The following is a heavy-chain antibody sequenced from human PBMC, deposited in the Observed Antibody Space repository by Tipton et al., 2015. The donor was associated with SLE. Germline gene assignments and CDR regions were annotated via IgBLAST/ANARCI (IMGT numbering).Heavy chain of an antibody. Sequence: QSGAEVKKPGASVKVSCKASGYTFTSFDINWVRQATGQGLEWMGWMNPNSGNTAYAQKFQCRVTMTRDTSISTAYMELSSLRSEDSAVYYCARAPPQVGFDYWGQGTLVTVSS. CDR1: GYTFTSFD. D-gene: IGHD2-2*01. J-gene: IGHJ4*02. V-gene: IGHV1-8*01. CDR3: ARAPPQVGFDY. CDR2: MNPNSGNT.